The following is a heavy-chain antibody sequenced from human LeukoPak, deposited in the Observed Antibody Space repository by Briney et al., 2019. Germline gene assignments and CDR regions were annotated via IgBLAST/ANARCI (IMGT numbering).Heavy chain of an antibody. CDR2: FNPNSGGT. Sequence: ASVKVSCKASGYTFTAYYMHWVRQAPGQGLEWMGGFNPNSGGTNYAQKFQGRVTMTRDTSISTAYMELSRLRSDDTAVYYCAREAQLELKVSDACDIWGQGTMVTVSS. CDR3: AREAQLELKVSDACDI. D-gene: IGHD1-7*01. V-gene: IGHV1-2*02. J-gene: IGHJ3*02. CDR1: GYTFTAYY.